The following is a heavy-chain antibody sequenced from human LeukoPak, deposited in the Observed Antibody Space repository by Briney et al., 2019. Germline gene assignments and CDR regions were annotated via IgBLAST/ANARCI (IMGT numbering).Heavy chain of an antibody. CDR1: GFTFSSYA. V-gene: IGHV3-23*01. CDR3: AKDVDTAMVRIFDY. Sequence: GESLKISCAASGFTFSSYAMSWVRQAPGKGLEWVSAISGSGGSTYYADSVKGRFTISRDNSKNTLYLQMNSLRAEDTAVYYCAKDVDTAMVRIFDYWGQGTLVTVSS. CDR2: ISGSGGST. J-gene: IGHJ4*02. D-gene: IGHD5-18*01.